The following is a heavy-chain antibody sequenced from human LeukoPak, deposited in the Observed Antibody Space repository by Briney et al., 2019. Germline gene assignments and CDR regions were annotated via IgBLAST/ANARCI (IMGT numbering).Heavy chain of an antibody. CDR3: GRALKTTRNVLDI. D-gene: IGHD4-17*01. J-gene: IGHJ3*02. Sequence: GGSLRLSCAASGFTFSDYYMSWIRQAPGKGLVWVSRSSSDGSSTNYADSVKGRFTISRDNAKSTLYLQMNSLRAEDTAVYYCGRALKTTRNVLDIWGQGTMVTVSS. V-gene: IGHV3-74*01. CDR2: SSSDGSST. CDR1: GFTFSDYY.